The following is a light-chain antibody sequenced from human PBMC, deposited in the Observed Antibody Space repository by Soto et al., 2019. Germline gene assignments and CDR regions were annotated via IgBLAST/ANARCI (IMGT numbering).Light chain of an antibody. CDR1: QSVSSSY. CDR3: QQYGSSPET. CDR2: GAS. Sequence: DIVMTQSPATLSVSPGERATLSCRASQSVSSSYLAWYQQKPSLAPRLLIYGASSVSTGIPDRGCGSGSGTDFTLTISGLEPEDFAVYYCQQYGSSPETFGQGTKVE. J-gene: IGKJ1*01. V-gene: IGKV3-20*01.